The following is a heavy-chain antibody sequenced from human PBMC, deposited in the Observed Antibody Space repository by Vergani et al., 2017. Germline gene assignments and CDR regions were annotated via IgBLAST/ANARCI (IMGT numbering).Heavy chain of an antibody. CDR2: ISWNSGSI. CDR3: AKEHDDFWSGYPNLSPFDL. D-gene: IGHD3-3*01. J-gene: IGHJ2*01. CDR1: GVTFDDYA. Sequence: EVQLVESGGGLVQPGRSLRLSCAASGVTFDDYAMHWVRQAPGKGLEWVSGISWNSGSIGYADSVKGRFTISRDNAKNSLYLQMNSLRAEDTALYYCAKEHDDFWSGYPNLSPFDLWGRGTLVTVSS. V-gene: IGHV3-9*01.